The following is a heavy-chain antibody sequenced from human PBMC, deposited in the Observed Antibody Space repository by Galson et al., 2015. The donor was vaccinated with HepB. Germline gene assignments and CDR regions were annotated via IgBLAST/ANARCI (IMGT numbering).Heavy chain of an antibody. Sequence: ETLSLTCTVSGGSISSTNDYWGWIRQPPGKGLEWIGTIYYTGTTYYNPSLKSRVTMSVDTSKKQLSLKLSSVTAADTAIYYCAREVSFIGLGSWFDPWGQGILVTVSS. V-gene: IGHV4-39*07. CDR2: IYYTGTT. J-gene: IGHJ5*02. CDR1: GGSISSTNDY. CDR3: AREVSFIGLGSWFDP. D-gene: IGHD2-15*01.